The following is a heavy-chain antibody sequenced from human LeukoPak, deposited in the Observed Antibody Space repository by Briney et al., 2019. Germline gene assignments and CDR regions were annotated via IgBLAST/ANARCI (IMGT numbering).Heavy chain of an antibody. CDR2: ISGSGGST. V-gene: IGHV3-23*01. Sequence: GGSLRLSCTTSGFTFGDHAMSWVRQAPGKGLEWVSAISGSGGSTYYADSVKGRFTISRDNSKNTLYLQMNSLRAEDTAVYYCAKGIAPSYYYFDYWGQGTLVTVSS. J-gene: IGHJ4*02. CDR1: GFTFGDHA. D-gene: IGHD2-15*01. CDR3: AKGIAPSYYYFDY.